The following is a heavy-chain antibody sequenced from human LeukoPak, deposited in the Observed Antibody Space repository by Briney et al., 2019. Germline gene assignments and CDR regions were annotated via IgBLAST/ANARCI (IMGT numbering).Heavy chain of an antibody. V-gene: IGHV4-59*01. D-gene: IGHD4-17*01. J-gene: IGHJ4*02. CDR1: GGSISSYY. CDR2: IYYSGST. CDR3: ARDGGYGAPFDY. Sequence: SETLSLTCTVSGGSISSYYWGWIRQPPGKGLEWIGYIYYSGSTNYNPSLKSRVTISVDTSKNQFSLKLSSVTAADTAVYYCARDGGYGAPFDYWGQGTLVTVSS.